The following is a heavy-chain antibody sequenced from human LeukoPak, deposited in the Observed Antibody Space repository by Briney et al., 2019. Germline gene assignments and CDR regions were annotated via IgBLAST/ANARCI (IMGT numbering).Heavy chain of an antibody. D-gene: IGHD2-21*02. Sequence: PSETLSLTCTVSGGSISSYYWSWIRQPPGKGLEWIGYIYYSGSTNYNPSLKSRVTISVDTSKNQFSLKLSSVTAADTAVYYCARHLTHYYYYGVDVWGQGTLVTVSS. CDR2: IYYSGST. J-gene: IGHJ6*02. CDR3: ARHLTHYYYYGVDV. CDR1: GGSISSYY. V-gene: IGHV4-59*08.